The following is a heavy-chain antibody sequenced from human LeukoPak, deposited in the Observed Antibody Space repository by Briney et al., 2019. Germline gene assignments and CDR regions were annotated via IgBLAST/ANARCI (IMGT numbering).Heavy chain of an antibody. J-gene: IGHJ6*02. CDR3: TRDLMDYDASTGLHHYYMDV. Sequence: GGSLRLSCGASGFIFSRYWMSWVRQAPGKGLEWVANIKEDGREKYYGDPVKGRFTISRDNSKNTLYLQMNTLRVEDTAVYYCTRDLMDYDASTGLHHYYMDVWGQGTTVTVSS. D-gene: IGHD3-9*01. V-gene: IGHV3-7*01. CDR2: IKEDGREK. CDR1: GFIFSRYW.